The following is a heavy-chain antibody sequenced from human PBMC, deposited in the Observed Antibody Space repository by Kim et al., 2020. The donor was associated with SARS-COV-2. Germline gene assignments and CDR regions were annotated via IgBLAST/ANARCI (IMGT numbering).Heavy chain of an antibody. CDR2: IHNDGKGP. V-gene: IGHV3-74*01. D-gene: IGHD3-10*01. CDR3: AREADGTGNNYCDY. Sequence: GGSLRLSCAASGFTFRNYWMHWVRQGPGKGLEWVARIHNDGKGPSYADSVKGRFTMSRDNAKNTLYLEMNSLRAEDTAVYYCAREADGTGNNYCDYWAREPRSPSPQ. J-gene: IGHJ4*02. CDR1: GFTFRNYW.